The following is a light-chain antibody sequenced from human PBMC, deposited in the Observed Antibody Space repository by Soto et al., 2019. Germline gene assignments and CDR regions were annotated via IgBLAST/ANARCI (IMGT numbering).Light chain of an antibody. CDR2: DAS. CDR1: QIIYNNY. J-gene: IGKJ1*01. V-gene: IGKV3-20*01. Sequence: EIVLTQSPDTLSLSPGERATLSCRASQIIYNNYLAWYQQKPGQAPRLLMYDASSRASGIPDRFSASGSGTDFTLTINRLEPEDFAVYYCQQYDSSPRTFGQGTKVEIK. CDR3: QQYDSSPRT.